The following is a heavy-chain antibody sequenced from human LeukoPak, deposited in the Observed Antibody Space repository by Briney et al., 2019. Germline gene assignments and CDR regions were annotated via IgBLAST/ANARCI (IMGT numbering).Heavy chain of an antibody. J-gene: IGHJ5*02. CDR1: GYTFTNYA. Sequence: ASVKVSCKASGYTFTNYAMHWARQAPGQRLEWMGWINAGNGNTKYSQKFQGRVTITRDTSASTAYMEVSSLRSEDTVVYYCARAPRGNSGYCSSTSCTDHRYNWFDPWGQGTLVTVSS. D-gene: IGHD2-2*01. CDR3: ARAPRGNSGYCSSTSCTDHRYNWFDP. CDR2: INAGNGNT. V-gene: IGHV1-3*01.